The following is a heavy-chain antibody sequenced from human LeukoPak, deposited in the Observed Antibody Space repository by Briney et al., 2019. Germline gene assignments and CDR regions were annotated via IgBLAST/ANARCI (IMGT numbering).Heavy chain of an antibody. CDR2: INHSGST. J-gene: IGHJ4*02. CDR1: GGSFSGYY. Sequence: SETLSLTCAVYGGSFSGYYWSWIRQPPGKGLEWIGEINHSGSTNYNPSLKSRVTISVDTSKNQFSLKLSSVTAADTAVYYCASTGYSSSWDPTGFDYWGQGTLVTVSS. V-gene: IGHV4-34*01. D-gene: IGHD6-13*01. CDR3: ASTGYSSSWDPTGFDY.